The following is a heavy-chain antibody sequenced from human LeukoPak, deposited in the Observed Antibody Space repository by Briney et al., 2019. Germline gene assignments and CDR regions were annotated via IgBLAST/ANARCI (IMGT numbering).Heavy chain of an antibody. D-gene: IGHD6-25*01. CDR3: ARVYPAC. V-gene: IGHV4-34*01. CDR2: IYYSGST. Sequence: PSETLSLTCAVYGGSFSGYYWSWIRQPPGKGLEWIGYIYYSGSTNYNPSLKSRVTISVDTSKNQFSLKLSSVTAADTAVYYCARVYPACWGQGTLVTVSS. J-gene: IGHJ4*02. CDR1: GGSFSGYY.